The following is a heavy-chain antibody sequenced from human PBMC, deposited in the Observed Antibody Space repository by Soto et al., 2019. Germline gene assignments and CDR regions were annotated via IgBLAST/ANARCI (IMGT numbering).Heavy chain of an antibody. CDR3: ATLGVFDY. Sequence: SETLSLTCTVSGGSISSGGYYWSWLRQHPGKGPEWIGYIYYSGSTYYNPSLKSRVTISVDTSKNQFSLKLSSVTAADTAVYYCATLGVFDYWGQGTLVTVSS. J-gene: IGHJ4*02. CDR2: IYYSGST. V-gene: IGHV4-31*03. D-gene: IGHD2-8*01. CDR1: GGSISSGGYY.